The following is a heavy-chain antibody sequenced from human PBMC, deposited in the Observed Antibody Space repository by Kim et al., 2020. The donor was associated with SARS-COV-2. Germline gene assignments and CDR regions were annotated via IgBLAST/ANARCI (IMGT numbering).Heavy chain of an antibody. CDR1: GDRVSSNSAA. CDR2: TYYRSKWYN. D-gene: IGHD5-12*01. V-gene: IGHV6-1*01. J-gene: IGHJ4*02. Sequence: SQTLSLTCAISGDRVSSNSAAWHWIRQSPSRGLEWLGRTYYRSKWYNDYAVSVKSRITINPDTSKNQFSLQLNSVTPEDTAVYYCAREEMATIAFDYWGQGTLVTVSS. CDR3: AREEMATIAFDY.